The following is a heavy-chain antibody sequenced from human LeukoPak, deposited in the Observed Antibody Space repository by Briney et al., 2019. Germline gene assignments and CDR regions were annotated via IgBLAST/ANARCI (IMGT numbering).Heavy chain of an antibody. CDR2: IYYSGST. CDR3: ARQYVLRFLEWLLSPNWFDP. CDR1: GGSISSSSYY. J-gene: IGHJ5*02. D-gene: IGHD3-3*01. V-gene: IGHV4-39*01. Sequence: SETLSLTCTVSGGSISSSSYYWGWIRQPPGKGLEWIGSIYYSGSTYYNPSPKSRVTISVDTSKNQFSLKLSSVTAADTAVYYCARQYVLRFLEWLLSPNWFDPWGQGTLVTVSS.